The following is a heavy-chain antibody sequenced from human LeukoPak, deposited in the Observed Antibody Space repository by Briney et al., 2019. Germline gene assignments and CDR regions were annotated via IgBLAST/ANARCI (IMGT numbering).Heavy chain of an antibody. CDR3: ATDPGYSSGWVPGGAFDI. CDR2: FDPEDGET. V-gene: IGHV1-24*01. Sequence: GASVRVSCKVSGNTLTELSMHWVRQAPGKGLEWMGGFDPEDGETIYAQKFQGRVTMTEDTSTDTAYMELSSLRSEDTAVYYCATDPGYSSGWVPGGAFDIWGQGTMVTVSS. D-gene: IGHD6-19*01. CDR1: GNTLTELS. J-gene: IGHJ3*02.